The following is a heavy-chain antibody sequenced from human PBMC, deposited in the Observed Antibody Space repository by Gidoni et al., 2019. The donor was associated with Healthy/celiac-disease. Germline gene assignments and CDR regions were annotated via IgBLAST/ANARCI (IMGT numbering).Heavy chain of an antibody. V-gene: IGHV1-69*01. CDR1: AGTFSSYA. D-gene: IGHD3-22*01. CDR3: ARVGDYYDSSGYWT. J-gene: IGHJ5*02. Sequence: QVQLVQSGAEVKKPGSSVKVSCKASAGTFSSYAISWVRQAPGQGLEWMGGIIPIFGTANYAQKFQGRVTITADESTSTAYMELSSLRSEDTAVYYCARVGDYYDSSGYWTWGQGTLVTVSS. CDR2: IIPIFGTA.